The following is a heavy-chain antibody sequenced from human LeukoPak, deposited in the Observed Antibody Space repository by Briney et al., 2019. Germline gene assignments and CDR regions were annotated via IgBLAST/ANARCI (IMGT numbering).Heavy chain of an antibody. CDR3: ARVRTAMEIGAY. D-gene: IGHD5-18*01. V-gene: IGHV3-43*02. CDR1: GFTFGDFA. Sequence: GGSLRLSCAASGFTFGDFAMHWVRQAPGKGLEWVSLVCEDGDTYYGDAVKGRFTVSRDNSKNSLYLQMNMLRTEDTGFYYCARVRTAMEIGAYWGQGTLVTVSS. J-gene: IGHJ4*02. CDR2: VCEDGDT.